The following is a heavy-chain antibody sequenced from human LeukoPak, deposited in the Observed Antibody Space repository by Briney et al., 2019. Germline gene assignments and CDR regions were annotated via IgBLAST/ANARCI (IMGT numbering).Heavy chain of an antibody. CDR3: ARARSYCVGDCYLDY. J-gene: IGHJ4*02. Sequence: PSETLSLACTVSGGSISSSSYYWGWIRQPPGKGLEWIGSIYYSGSTYYNPSLKSRVTISVDASKNQFSLKLSSVTAADTAVYYCARARSYCVGDCYLDYWGQGTLVTVSS. V-gene: IGHV4-39*07. D-gene: IGHD2-21*02. CDR2: IYYSGST. CDR1: GGSISSSSYY.